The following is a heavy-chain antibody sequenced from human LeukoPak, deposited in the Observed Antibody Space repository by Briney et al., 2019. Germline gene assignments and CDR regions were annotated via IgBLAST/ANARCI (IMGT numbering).Heavy chain of an antibody. V-gene: IGHV4-34*01. J-gene: IGHJ4*02. CDR1: GGSFSGYY. CDR3: ARGTLVATIDY. D-gene: IGHD5-12*01. CDR2: INHSGST. Sequence: PSETLSLTCAVYGGSFSGYYWSWIRQPPGKGLEWIGEINHSGSTNYNPSLKSRVTISVDTSKNQFSLKLSSVTAADTAVHYCARGTLVATIDYWGQGTLVTVSS.